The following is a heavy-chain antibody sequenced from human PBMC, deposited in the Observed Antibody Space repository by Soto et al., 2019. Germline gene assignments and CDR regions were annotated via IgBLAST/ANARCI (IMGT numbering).Heavy chain of an antibody. CDR2: ISGSGGDT. CDR3: AKFSRRFSSDY. CDR1: GFTFSSYD. D-gene: IGHD5-18*01. Sequence: GGSLRLCCAASGFTFSSYDMSWVRQAPGKGREYISTISGSGGDTYYADSVKGRFTISRDNSKNTLFLQMNSLRAEDTAVYYCAKFSRRFSSDYWGQGTLVTVSS. J-gene: IGHJ4*02. V-gene: IGHV3-23*01.